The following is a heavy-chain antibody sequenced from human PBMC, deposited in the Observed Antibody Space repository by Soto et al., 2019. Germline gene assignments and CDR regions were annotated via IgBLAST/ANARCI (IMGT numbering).Heavy chain of an antibody. CDR3: AHRPIVGAAI. CDR1: GGSISNSNW. V-gene: IGHV4-4*02. CDR2: IYHTGST. Sequence: QVQLQESGPGLVKPSGTLSLTCGVFGGSISNSNWWTWVRQPPGKGLEWIGEIYHTGSTNYNSSLMSRLTISLDKPNTQFSPKLSSVTAADTAVYYCAHRPIVGAAIWGQGTLVTVSS. J-gene: IGHJ4*02. D-gene: IGHD1-26*01.